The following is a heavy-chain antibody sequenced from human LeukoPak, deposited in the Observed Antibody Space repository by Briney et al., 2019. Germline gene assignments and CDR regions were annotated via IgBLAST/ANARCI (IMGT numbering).Heavy chain of an antibody. J-gene: IGHJ5*02. CDR3: ALHHGSYYLGRWFDP. CDR1: GFTFSSYA. V-gene: IGHV3-23*01. Sequence: GGSLRLSCAASGFTFSSYAMSWVRQAPGKGLAWVSAISGSGGSTYYADSVKGWFTITRDNSKNTLYLQMNSLRAEDTAVYYCALHHGSYYLGRWFDPWGQGTLVTVSS. D-gene: IGHD1-26*01. CDR2: ISGSGGST.